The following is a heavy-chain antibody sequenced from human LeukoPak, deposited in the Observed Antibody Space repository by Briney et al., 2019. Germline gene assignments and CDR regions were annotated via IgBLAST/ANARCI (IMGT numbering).Heavy chain of an antibody. CDR3: AKFGYCSSTSCYDAFDI. D-gene: IGHD2-2*01. Sequence: GRSLRLSCAASGFTFSSYGMYWVRQAPGKGLEWVAVISYDGSNKYYADSVKGRFTISRDNSKNTLYLQMNSLRAEDTAVYYCAKFGYCSSTSCYDAFDIWGQGTMVTVSS. CDR2: ISYDGSNK. J-gene: IGHJ3*02. CDR1: GFTFSSYG. V-gene: IGHV3-30*18.